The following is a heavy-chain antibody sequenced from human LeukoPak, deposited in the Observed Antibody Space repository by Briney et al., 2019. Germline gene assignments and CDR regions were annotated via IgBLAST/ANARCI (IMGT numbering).Heavy chain of an antibody. J-gene: IGHJ4*02. D-gene: IGHD6-6*01. Sequence: GGSLRLSFAASGFTFSSYSMNWVRQAPGKGLEWVSSISSSSSYIYYADSVKGRFTISRDNAKNSLYLQMNSLRAEDTAVYYCARAGYSSSSGDYWGQGTLVTVSS. V-gene: IGHV3-21*01. CDR2: ISSSSSYI. CDR3: ARAGYSSSSGDY. CDR1: GFTFSSYS.